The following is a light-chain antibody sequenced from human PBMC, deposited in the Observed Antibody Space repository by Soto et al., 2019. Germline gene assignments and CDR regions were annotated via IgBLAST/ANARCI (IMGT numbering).Light chain of an antibody. CDR2: EDS. CDR1: SSDVGSYNL. J-gene: IGLJ3*02. CDR3: CSYASSDTLV. V-gene: IGLV2-23*01. Sequence: QSALTQPASVSGSPGQSITISCTGTSSDVGSYNLVSWYQHHPGKAPKCIIYEDSERPSGVSNRFSGSKSGNTASLTISGLQAEDEAHYYCCSYASSDTLVFGGGTQLTVL.